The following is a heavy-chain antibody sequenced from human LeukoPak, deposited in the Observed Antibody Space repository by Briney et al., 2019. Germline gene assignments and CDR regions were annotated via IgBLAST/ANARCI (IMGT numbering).Heavy chain of an antibody. CDR1: GSTFSSYG. D-gene: IGHD2-2*01. CDR3: AIQREPAAIRPLDY. V-gene: IGHV3-30*02. CDR2: IRYDGSNK. J-gene: IGHJ4*02. Sequence: GGSLRLSCAASGSTFSSYGMHWVRQAPGKGLEGVAFIRYDGSNKYYADSVKGRFTISRDNSKNTLYLQMNSLRAEDTAVYYCAIQREPAAIRPLDYWGQGTLVTVSS.